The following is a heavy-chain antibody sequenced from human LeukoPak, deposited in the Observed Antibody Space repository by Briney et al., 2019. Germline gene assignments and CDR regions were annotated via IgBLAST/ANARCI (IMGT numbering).Heavy chain of an antibody. J-gene: IGHJ5*02. CDR3: ARGVPPRGPPKTRTMVRGVIILNWFDP. CDR1: GYTFTSYD. CDR2: MNPNSGNT. Sequence: ASVKVSCKASGYTFTSYDINWVRQATGQGLEWMGWMNPNSGNTGYAQKFQGRVTMTRNTSISKAYMELSSRRSEDTAVYYCARGVPPRGPPKTRTMVRGVIILNWFDPWGQGTLVTVSS. D-gene: IGHD3-10*01. V-gene: IGHV1-8*01.